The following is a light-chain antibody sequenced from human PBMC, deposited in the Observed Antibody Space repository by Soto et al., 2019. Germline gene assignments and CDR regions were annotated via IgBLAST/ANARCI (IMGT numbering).Light chain of an antibody. CDR3: SSYTSISTWV. V-gene: IGLV2-14*01. CDR2: DVS. CDR1: SSDVGGYNY. J-gene: IGLJ3*02. Sequence: QSALTQPASVSGSPGQSITISCTGTSSDVGGYNYVSWYQQHAGKAPKLMICDVSNRPSGISNRFSGSKSGNTASLTISGLQAEDEADYYCSSYTSISTWVFGGGTQLTVL.